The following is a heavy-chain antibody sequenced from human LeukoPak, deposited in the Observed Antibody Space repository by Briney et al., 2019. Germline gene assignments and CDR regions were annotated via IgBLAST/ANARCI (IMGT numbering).Heavy chain of an antibody. CDR2: INHSGST. V-gene: IGHV4-34*01. D-gene: IGHD3-10*01. J-gene: IGHJ4*02. Sequence: SETLSLTCAVYGGSFSGYYWSWIRQPPGKGLEWIGEINHSGSTNYNPSLKSRVTISVDTSKNQFSLKLSSVTAADTAVYYCASLPQISGSLFNYWGQGTLVTVSS. CDR1: GGSFSGYY. CDR3: ASLPQISGSLFNY.